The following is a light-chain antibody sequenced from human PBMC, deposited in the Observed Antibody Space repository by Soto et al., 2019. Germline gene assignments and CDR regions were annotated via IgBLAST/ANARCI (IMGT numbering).Light chain of an antibody. CDR3: QQTNGFPFT. CDR1: QSISSW. V-gene: IGKV1-5*01. J-gene: IGKJ5*01. CDR2: DAS. Sequence: DIQMTQSPSTLSASVGDRVTITCRASQSISSWLAWYQQKPGKAPKLLIYDASNLESGAPSRFSGSGSGTDFTLSISSLQPEDFATYYCQQTNGFPFTFGQGTRLEIK.